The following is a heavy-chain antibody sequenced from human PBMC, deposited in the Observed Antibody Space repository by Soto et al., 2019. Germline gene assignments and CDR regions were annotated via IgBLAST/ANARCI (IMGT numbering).Heavy chain of an antibody. J-gene: IGHJ4*02. Sequence: ASVKVSCKASGYNFNSYGVAWVRQAPGQGLEWMGWISGYNGNFMYAEKVEERVTMTTSTAYMELRSLRSDDTAVYFCAREVDIVPTPGGDYCGQGTMVTVST. CDR2: ISGYNGNF. V-gene: IGHV1-18*04. D-gene: IGHD5-12*01. CDR3: AREVDIVPTPGGDY. CDR1: GYNFNSYG.